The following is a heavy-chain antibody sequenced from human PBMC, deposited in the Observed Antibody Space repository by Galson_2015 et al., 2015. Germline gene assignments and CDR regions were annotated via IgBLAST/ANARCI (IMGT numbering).Heavy chain of an antibody. CDR1: GFSLSTSGVG. CDR2: IYWDDDK. CDR3: AHTYWPRLGVVIWGERYMDV. D-gene: IGHD3-3*01. V-gene: IGHV2-5*02. Sequence: PALVKPTQPLTLTCTFSGFSLSTSGVGVGWIRQPPGKALEWLALIYWDDDKRYSPSLKSRLTITKDTSKNQVVLTMTNMDPVDTATYYCAHTYWPRLGVVIWGERYMDVWGKGTTVTVSS. J-gene: IGHJ6*03.